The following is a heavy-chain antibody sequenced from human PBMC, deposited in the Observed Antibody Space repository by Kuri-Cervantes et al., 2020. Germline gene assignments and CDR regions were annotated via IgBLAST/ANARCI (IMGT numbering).Heavy chain of an antibody. CDR2: IDPNSGGT. CDR3: ARVSDYYDSSGYYSY. V-gene: IGHV1-2*02. D-gene: IGHD3-22*01. Sequence: ASVKVSCKASGYTFTGYYMHWVRQAPGQGLEWMGWIDPNSGGTNYAQKFQGRVTMTRDTSISTAYMELSRLRSADTAVYYCARVSDYYDSSGYYSYWGQGTLVTVSS. J-gene: IGHJ4*02. CDR1: GYTFTGYY.